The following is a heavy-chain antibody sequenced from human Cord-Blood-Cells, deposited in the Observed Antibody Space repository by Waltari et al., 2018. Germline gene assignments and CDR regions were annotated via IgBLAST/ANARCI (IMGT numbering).Heavy chain of an antibody. CDR1: GGSFSASY. V-gene: IGHV4-34*01. CDR3: ARRDYDILTGYDY. D-gene: IGHD3-9*01. CDR2: INHSGNT. Sequence: QVQLQRRGAGLSKPPATLSLTCAVYGGSFSASYWRWIRQPPGKGLEWIGEINHSGNTNYTPTLKSRVTISVDTSKNQFSLKLSSVTAADTAVYYCARRDYDILTGYDYWGQGTLVTVSS. J-gene: IGHJ4*02.